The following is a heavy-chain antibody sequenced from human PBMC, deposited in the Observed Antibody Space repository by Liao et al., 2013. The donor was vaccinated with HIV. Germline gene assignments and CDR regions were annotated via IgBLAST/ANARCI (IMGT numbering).Heavy chain of an antibody. D-gene: IGHD1-26*01. J-gene: IGHJ5*02. CDR3: AGDQGELRGYTWFDP. CDR2: ISVSGGR. Sequence: QVHLEESGSGLVKPSETLSLTCTVSGVSITTHYWTWIRQPAGKALECIGRISVSGGRSYNPSLDSRVTMSLDTSKNQFSLILTSVTAADTAVYYCAGDQGELRGYTWFDPWGQGSLVTVSS. V-gene: IGHV4-4*07. CDR1: GVSITTHY.